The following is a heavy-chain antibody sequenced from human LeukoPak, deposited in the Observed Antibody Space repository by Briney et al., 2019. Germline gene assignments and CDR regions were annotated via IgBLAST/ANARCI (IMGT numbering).Heavy chain of an antibody. Sequence: GGSLRLSCAASGFTFSGSAMHWVRQASGKGLEWVGRIRSKANSYATAYAASVKGRFTISRDDSKNTAYLQMNSLKTEDTAVCYCRWQTVTTLGGDYWGQGTLVTVSS. J-gene: IGHJ4*02. CDR2: IRSKANSYAT. CDR1: GFTFSGSA. D-gene: IGHD4-17*01. CDR3: RWQTVTTLGGDY. V-gene: IGHV3-73*01.